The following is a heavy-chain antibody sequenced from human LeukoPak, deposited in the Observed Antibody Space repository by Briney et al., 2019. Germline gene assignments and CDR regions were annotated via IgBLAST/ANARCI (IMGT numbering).Heavy chain of an antibody. CDR2: ISPNSGGT. J-gene: IGHJ4*02. CDR1: GYTFTASY. Sequence: GASVTVSCKASGYTFTASYMHWVRQAPGQGLEWMGWISPNSGGTDYAQKFQGRVTMTRDTSIGTAYMELSSLRSDDSAVYYCAREGPYCTGGSCLDYWGQGPLVTVSS. D-gene: IGHD2-15*01. V-gene: IGHV1-2*02. CDR3: AREGPYCTGGSCLDY.